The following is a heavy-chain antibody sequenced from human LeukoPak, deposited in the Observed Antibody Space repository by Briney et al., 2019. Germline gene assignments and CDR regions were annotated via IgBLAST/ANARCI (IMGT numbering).Heavy chain of an antibody. CDR3: ARGRIATAGYDY. J-gene: IGHJ4*02. D-gene: IGHD6-13*01. Sequence: GGSLRLSCAASGFTFSSYAMSWVRQAPGKGLEWVSAISGSGGSTYYADSVKGRFTISRDNSKNTLYLQMSSLRAEDSAVYYCARGRIATAGYDYWGQGTLVTVSP. CDR2: ISGSGGST. V-gene: IGHV3-23*01. CDR1: GFTFSSYA.